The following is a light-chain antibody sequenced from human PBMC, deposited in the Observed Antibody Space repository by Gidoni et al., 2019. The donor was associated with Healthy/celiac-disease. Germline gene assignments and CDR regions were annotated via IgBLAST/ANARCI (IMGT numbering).Light chain of an antibody. CDR1: KLGDKY. CDR2: QDS. Sequence: SYELTQPPSVSVSPGQTASITCSGDKLGDKYACWYQQKPGQSPVLVIYQDSKRPSVIPERFSGSNSGNTATLTISGTQAMDEADYYCQAWDSSTAEFGGGTKLTVL. J-gene: IGLJ2*01. V-gene: IGLV3-1*01. CDR3: QAWDSSTAE.